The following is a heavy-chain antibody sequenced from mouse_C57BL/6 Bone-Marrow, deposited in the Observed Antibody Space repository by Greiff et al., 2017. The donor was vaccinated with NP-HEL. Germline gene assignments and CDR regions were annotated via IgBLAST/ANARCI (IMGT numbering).Heavy chain of an antibody. J-gene: IGHJ1*03. D-gene: IGHD4-1*01. Sequence: VKLMESGPGLVKPSQSLFLTCSITGFPITSGYYWIWIRQSPGKPLEWMGYITHSGETFYNPSLQSPISITRETSKNQFFLQLNSVTTEDTAMYYCAGVPANWDSYWYFDVWGTGTTVTVSS. CDR2: ITHSGET. CDR3: AGVPANWDSYWYFDV. V-gene: IGHV12-3*01. CDR1: GFPITSGYY.